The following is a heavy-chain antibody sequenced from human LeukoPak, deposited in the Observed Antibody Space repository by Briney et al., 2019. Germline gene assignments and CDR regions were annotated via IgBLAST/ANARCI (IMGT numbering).Heavy chain of an antibody. Sequence: PGGSLRLSCAASGFTFSSYAMSWVRQAPGKGLEWVSGLSNSGDSRYYADSVQGRFTISRDNSKNTLYLQMNSLRAEDTAVYYCAKRTMIVVLDGYWGQGTLVTVSS. V-gene: IGHV3-23*01. CDR1: GFTFSSYA. CDR2: LSNSGDSR. J-gene: IGHJ4*02. CDR3: AKRTMIVVLDGY. D-gene: IGHD3-22*01.